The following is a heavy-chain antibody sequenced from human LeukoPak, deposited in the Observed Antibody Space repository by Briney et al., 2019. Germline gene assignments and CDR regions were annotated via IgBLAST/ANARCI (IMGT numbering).Heavy chain of an antibody. D-gene: IGHD2-2*02. CDR3: ARGVVPAAIPDY. Sequence: TSETLSLTCTVSGGSISSYYWSWIRQPPGKGLEWIGYIYYSGSTNYNPSLKSRVTISVDTSKNQFSLKLSSVTAADTAVYYCARGVVPAAIPDYWGQGTLVTVSS. CDR2: IYYSGST. J-gene: IGHJ4*02. CDR1: GGSISSYY. V-gene: IGHV4-59*01.